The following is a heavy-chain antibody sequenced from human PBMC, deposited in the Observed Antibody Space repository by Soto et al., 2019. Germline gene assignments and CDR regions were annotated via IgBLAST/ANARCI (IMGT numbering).Heavy chain of an antibody. J-gene: IGHJ4*02. Sequence: SETLSLTCTVSGGPINNYYWSWIRQPPGKGLEWIGFIYYSGSTNYNPSLKSRVTISVDTSKNQFSLKLSSVTAADTAVYYCARSCDLPYYYGSGSYSYFFDYWGQGTLVTVSS. V-gene: IGHV4-59*01. CDR3: ARSCDLPYYYGSGSYSYFFDY. CDR1: GGPINNYY. D-gene: IGHD3-10*01. CDR2: IYYSGST.